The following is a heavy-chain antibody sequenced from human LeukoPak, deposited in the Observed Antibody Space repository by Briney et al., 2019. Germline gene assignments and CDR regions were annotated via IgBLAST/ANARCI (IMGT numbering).Heavy chain of an antibody. Sequence: GESLKISCKGSRYNFTIYWIGWVRQMPGKGLEWMGIIYPGDSDTRYSPSFQGQVTISADKSISTAYLQWSSLKASDTAMYYCARHGEVSGGSSSWYSFYYMDVWGKGTTVTISS. CDR1: RYNFTIYW. J-gene: IGHJ6*03. V-gene: IGHV5-51*01. CDR3: ARHGEVSGGSSSWYSFYYMDV. CDR2: IYPGDSDT. D-gene: IGHD6-13*01.